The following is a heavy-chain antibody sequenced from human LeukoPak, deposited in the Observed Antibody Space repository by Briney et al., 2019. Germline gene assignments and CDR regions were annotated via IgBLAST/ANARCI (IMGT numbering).Heavy chain of an antibody. Sequence: GASVKVSCKASGYTFTGYYMHWVRQAPGQGLEWMGWINPNSGGTNYAQKFQGRVTMTRDTSISTAYMELSRLRSDETAVYYCARVRGVIVEFDYWGQGTLVTVSS. CDR3: ARVRGVIVEFDY. CDR2: INPNSGGT. D-gene: IGHD3-10*01. J-gene: IGHJ4*02. CDR1: GYTFTGYY. V-gene: IGHV1-2*02.